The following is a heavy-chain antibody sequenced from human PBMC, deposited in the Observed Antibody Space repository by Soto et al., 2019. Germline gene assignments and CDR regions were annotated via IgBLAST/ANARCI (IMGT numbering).Heavy chain of an antibody. J-gene: IGHJ4*02. CDR1: GFTFSSYS. V-gene: IGHV3-21*01. CDR2: ISSSSSYI. CDR3: ARDNSGDYYDSSGYYFFDY. Sequence: PGGSLRLSCAASGFTFSSYSMNWVRQAPGKGLEWVSSISSSSSYIYYADSVKGRFTISRDNAKNSLYLQMNSLRAEDTAVYYCARDNSGDYYDSSGYYFFDYWGQGTLVTVSS. D-gene: IGHD3-22*01.